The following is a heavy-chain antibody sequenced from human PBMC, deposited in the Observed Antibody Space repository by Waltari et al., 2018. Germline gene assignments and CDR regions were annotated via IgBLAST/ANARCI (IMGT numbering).Heavy chain of an antibody. CDR3: ARGYCSGGSCYSYYYYYYMDV. V-gene: IGHV4-34*01. Sequence: QVQLQLWGAGLLKPSETLSLTCAVYGGSFSGYSWSWIRQPPGKGLEWIGEINHRGSTNYNTSLKSRVTTSVDTSKNQFALKLSSVTAADTAVYYCARGYCSGGSCYSYYYYYYMDVWGKGTTVTVSS. CDR1: GGSFSGYS. D-gene: IGHD2-15*01. J-gene: IGHJ6*03. CDR2: INHRGST.